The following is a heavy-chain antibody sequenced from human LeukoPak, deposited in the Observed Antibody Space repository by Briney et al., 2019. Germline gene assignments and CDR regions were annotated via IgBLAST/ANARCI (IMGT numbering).Heavy chain of an antibody. CDR2: MNPNSGNT. CDR3: ARFDSSGYYFQNDY. CDR1: GYTFTSYD. D-gene: IGHD3-22*01. V-gene: IGHV1-8*01. J-gene: IGHJ4*02. Sequence: ASVKVSCKASGYTFTSYDINWVRQATGQGLEWMGWMNPNSGNTGYAQKFQGRVTMTRNTSISTAYMELSSLRPEDTAVYYCARFDSSGYYFQNDYWGQGTLVTVSS.